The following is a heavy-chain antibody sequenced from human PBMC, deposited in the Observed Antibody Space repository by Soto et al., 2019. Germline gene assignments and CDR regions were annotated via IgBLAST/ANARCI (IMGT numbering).Heavy chain of an antibody. CDR1: AGSFSHYY. J-gene: IGHJ3*02. Sequence: QVQQQPWGAGLLKPSETLSLTCAVYAGSFSHYYWNWIRQSPGKGREWIGKIKHSGSSNYNPSLRSRVSISVDRSKNQFSLRLTSVTAADTAVYYCARGGCSDWQVALDIWGQGTMVTVSS. D-gene: IGHD6-19*01. CDR2: IKHSGSS. V-gene: IGHV4-34*01. CDR3: ARGGCSDWQVALDI.